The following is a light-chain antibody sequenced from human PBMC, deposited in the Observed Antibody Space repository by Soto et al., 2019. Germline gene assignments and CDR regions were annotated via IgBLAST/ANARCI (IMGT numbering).Light chain of an antibody. Sequence: DIVMTQSPDSLAVSLGERATINRKSSQSVLYSSNNKNYLAWYQQKLGQPPKLLIYWASTRESGVPDRFSGSGSGTDFTLTISSLQAEDVAVYYCQQYYSTPLTFGGGTKVEIK. CDR1: QSVLYSSNNKNY. CDR2: WAS. CDR3: QQYYSTPLT. V-gene: IGKV4-1*01. J-gene: IGKJ4*01.